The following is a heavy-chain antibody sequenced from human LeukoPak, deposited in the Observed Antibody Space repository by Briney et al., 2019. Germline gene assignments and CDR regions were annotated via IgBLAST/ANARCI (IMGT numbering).Heavy chain of an antibody. CDR2: ISSSTSRI. CDR1: GFTSSSYS. V-gene: IGHV3-48*01. J-gene: IGHJ4*02. D-gene: IGHD2-2*02. Sequence: GGSLRLSCAASGFTSSSYSMNWVRQAPGKGLEWVSYISSSTSRINYADSVKGRFTISRDNAKNSLHLQMNSLRAEDTAVYYCASSKADIVVVPAAIPFDYWGQGALVTVSS. CDR3: ASSKADIVVVPAAIPFDY.